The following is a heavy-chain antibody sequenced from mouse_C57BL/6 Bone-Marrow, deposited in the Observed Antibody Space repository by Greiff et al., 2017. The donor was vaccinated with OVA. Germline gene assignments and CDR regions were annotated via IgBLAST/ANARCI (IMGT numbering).Heavy chain of an antibody. D-gene: IGHD2-4*01. V-gene: IGHV1-18*01. Sequence: EVQLQQSGPELVKPGASVKIPCKASGYTFTDYNMDWVKQSHGKSLEWIGDINPNNGGTIYNQKFKGKATLTVDKSSSTACMELRSLTSEDTAVYYCARANYDSLAMDYWGQGTSVTVSS. CDR2: INPNNGGT. CDR1: GYTFTDYN. CDR3: ARANYDSLAMDY. J-gene: IGHJ4*01.